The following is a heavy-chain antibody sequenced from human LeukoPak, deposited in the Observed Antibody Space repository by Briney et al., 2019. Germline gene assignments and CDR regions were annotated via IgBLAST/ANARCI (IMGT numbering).Heavy chain of an antibody. V-gene: IGHV4-59*01. CDR3: ARSESVRFLEWLRLKY. CDR2: IYYSGST. CDR1: GSSISSYY. J-gene: IGHJ4*02. D-gene: IGHD3-3*01. Sequence: SETLSLTCTVSGSSISSYYWSWIRQPPGKGLEWIGYIYYSGSTNYNPSLKSRVTISVDTSKNQFSLKLSSVTAADTAVYYCARSESVRFLEWLRLKYWGQGTLVTVSS.